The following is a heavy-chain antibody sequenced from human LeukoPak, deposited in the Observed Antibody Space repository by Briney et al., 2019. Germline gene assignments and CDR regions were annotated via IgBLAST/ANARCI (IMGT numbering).Heavy chain of an antibody. CDR3: ARVRTPYGELL. J-gene: IGHJ4*02. V-gene: IGHV3-11*01. Sequence: GGSLRLSCAASGLTFSDYYMSWIPQAPGKGLEWVSYISSSGSTIYYADSVKGRFTISRDNAKNSLYLQMNSLRAEDTAVYYCARVRTPYGELLWGQGTLVTVSS. CDR2: ISSSGSTI. CDR1: GLTFSDYY. D-gene: IGHD4-17*01.